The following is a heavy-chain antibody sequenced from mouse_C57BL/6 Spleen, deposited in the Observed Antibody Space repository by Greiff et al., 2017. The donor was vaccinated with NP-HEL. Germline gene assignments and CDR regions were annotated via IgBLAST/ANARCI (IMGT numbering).Heavy chain of an antibody. J-gene: IGHJ3*01. V-gene: IGHV5-17*01. D-gene: IGHD3-1*01. CDR1: GFTFSDYG. Sequence: EVQLVESGGGLVKPGGSLKLSCAASGFTFSDYGMHWVRQAPEKGLEWVAYISSGSSTIYYADTVKGRFTISRDNAKNTLFLQMTSLRSEDTAMYYCASGANRGFAYWGQGTLVTVSA. CDR2: ISSGSSTI. CDR3: ASGANRGFAY.